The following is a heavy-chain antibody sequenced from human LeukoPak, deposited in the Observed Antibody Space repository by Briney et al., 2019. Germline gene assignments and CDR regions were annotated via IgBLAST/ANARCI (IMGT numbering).Heavy chain of an antibody. V-gene: IGHV1-69*04. Sequence: GASVKVSCKASGCTFSCYTISWVRQPPGQGLEWMGMIIPILGIANYAQKFQGRVTITADKYTSTASMDLSRLRSEDKAVYYCARDGGCSSTSCYLFDYWGQGTLVTVSS. CDR2: IIPILGIA. D-gene: IGHD2-2*01. CDR3: ARDGGCSSTSCYLFDY. J-gene: IGHJ4*02. CDR1: GCTFSCYT.